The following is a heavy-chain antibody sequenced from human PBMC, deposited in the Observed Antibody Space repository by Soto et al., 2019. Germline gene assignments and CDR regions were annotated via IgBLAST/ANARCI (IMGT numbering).Heavy chain of an antibody. CDR2: IHYSGST. CDR1: GDSVTISDYY. CDR3: AAHDSDGYSAEY. J-gene: IGHJ4*02. Sequence: QLQLQESGPGLVEPSETLSLTCTVSGDSVTISDYYWGWIRQPPGKGLEWIGSIHYSGSTYYNPSFKSRVTISGDTSTKQLSLKLTSVTAADAAVYYSAAHDSDGYSAEYWAQGTLVTVSA. V-gene: IGHV4-39*01. D-gene: IGHD3-22*01.